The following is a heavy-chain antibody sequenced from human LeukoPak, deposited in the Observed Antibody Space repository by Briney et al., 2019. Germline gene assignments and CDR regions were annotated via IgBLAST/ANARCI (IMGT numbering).Heavy chain of an antibody. CDR3: ARVMAYCTSASCHHY. J-gene: IGHJ4*02. CDR2: ISAYNGNA. CDR1: GYTFTSYG. Sequence: ASVKVSCKTSGYTFTSYGDSWVRQAPGQGLEWMGWISAYNGNANYAQNLQGRVTMTIDTSTSTAHMELRSLRSDDTAVYYCARVMAYCTSASCHHYWGQGTLVTVSS. V-gene: IGHV1-18*01. D-gene: IGHD2-2*01.